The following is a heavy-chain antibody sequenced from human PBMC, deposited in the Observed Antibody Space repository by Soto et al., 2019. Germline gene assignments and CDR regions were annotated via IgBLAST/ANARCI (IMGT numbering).Heavy chain of an antibody. CDR1: GFTFSDYH. D-gene: IGHD6-6*01. Sequence: PGGSLRLSCEVYGFTFSDYHMSWIRQAPGKGLEWVSDISNSSSYTKYADSVKGRFTVSRDNAKNSLYLQINSLRAEDTAVYYCASGRIEARPQLNYWGQGTLVTVSS. J-gene: IGHJ4*02. V-gene: IGHV3-11*06. CDR2: ISNSSSYT. CDR3: ASGRIEARPQLNY.